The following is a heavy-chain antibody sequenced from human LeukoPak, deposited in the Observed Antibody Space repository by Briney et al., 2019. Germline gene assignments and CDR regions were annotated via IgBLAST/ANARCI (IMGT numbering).Heavy chain of an antibody. CDR3: ARSPSYYDILTGYSPEAKYYYYGMDV. J-gene: IGHJ6*02. D-gene: IGHD3-9*01. V-gene: IGHV1-69*13. CDR1: GNSISNYA. Sequence: ASVKVSCKASGNSISNYAVSWVRQAPGQGFEWMGGIIPIFGTANYAQKFQGRVTITADESTSTAYMELSSLRSEDTAVYYCARSPSYYDILTGYSPEAKYYYYGMDVWGQGTTVTVSS. CDR2: IIPIFGTA.